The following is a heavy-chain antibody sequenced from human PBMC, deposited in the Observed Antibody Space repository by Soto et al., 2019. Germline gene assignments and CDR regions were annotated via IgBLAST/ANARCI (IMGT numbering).Heavy chain of an antibody. V-gene: IGHV2-70*04. J-gene: IGHJ5*02. D-gene: IGHD1-1*01. Sequence: SGPTLVNPTQTLTLTRSFSGFSLSTSGMRVSWIRQPPGKALEWLARIDWDDDKFYSTSLRTRLTISKDTSKNQVVLTMTNMDPVDTATYYCAKTGTDGSWFDPWGQGTLVTVSS. CDR2: IDWDDDK. CDR3: AKTGTDGSWFDP. CDR1: GFSLSTSGMR.